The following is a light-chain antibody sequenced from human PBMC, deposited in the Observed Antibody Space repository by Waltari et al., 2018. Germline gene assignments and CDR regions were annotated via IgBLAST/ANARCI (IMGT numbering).Light chain of an antibody. J-gene: IGKJ1*01. CDR3: QQSYSIIRT. CDR2: AAS. CDR1: QNIDKS. Sequence: DIQMTQSPSSLSASVGDRVTITCRASQNIDKSLNWYQQKPGKAPNLLIYAASSLQTGVPPTLSGSGSGTEFTLTITSLQPEDFSTYYCQQSYSIIRTFGQVTKLGI. V-gene: IGKV1-39*01.